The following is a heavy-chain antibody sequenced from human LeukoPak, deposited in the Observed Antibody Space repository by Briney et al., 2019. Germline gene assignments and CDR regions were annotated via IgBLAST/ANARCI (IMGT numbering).Heavy chain of an antibody. Sequence: SETLSLTCAVYGGSFSGYYWSWIRQPPGKGLEWIGEINHSGSTNYDPSLKSRVTISVDTSKNQFSLELSSVTAADTAVYYCARNLDTSMNNDYWGQGTLVTVSS. J-gene: IGHJ4*02. CDR2: INHSGST. CDR1: GGSFSGYY. CDR3: ARNLDTSMNNDY. V-gene: IGHV4-34*01. D-gene: IGHD5-18*01.